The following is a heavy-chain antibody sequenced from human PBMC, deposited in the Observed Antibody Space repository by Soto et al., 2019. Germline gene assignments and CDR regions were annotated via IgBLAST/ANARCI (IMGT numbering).Heavy chain of an antibody. J-gene: IGHJ6*02. CDR2: IDPSDSYT. CDR1: GDRVTSYW. CDR3: ARQRDTAMVSYYYYYGMDV. Sequence: GAALKISGEGSGDRVTSYWSRWVRQMPGKSLEWMGRIDPSDSYTNYSPSFQGHVTISADKSISTAYLQWSSLKASDTAMYYCARQRDTAMVSYYYYYGMDVWGQGPRVPVS. D-gene: IGHD5-18*01. V-gene: IGHV5-10-1*01.